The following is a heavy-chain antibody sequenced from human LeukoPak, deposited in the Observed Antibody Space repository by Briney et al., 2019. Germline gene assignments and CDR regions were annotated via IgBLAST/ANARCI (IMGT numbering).Heavy chain of an antibody. D-gene: IGHD4-23*01. CDR3: AKDQGQAVVPRRFDY. J-gene: IGHJ4*02. V-gene: IGHV3-23*01. CDR1: GFSFSTHA. Sequence: GGSLRLSCAASGFSFSTHAMSWVRQAPGKGLEWVSTIYYSGGNTYSADSVKGRFTISRDNAKNMLYLQMDSLRAEDTAIYYCAKDQGQAVVPRRFDYWGQGTLVTVSS. CDR2: IYYSGGNT.